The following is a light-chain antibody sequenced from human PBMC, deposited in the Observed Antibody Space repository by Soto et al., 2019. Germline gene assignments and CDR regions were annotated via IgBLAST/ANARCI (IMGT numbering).Light chain of an antibody. CDR2: AAS. CDR1: QTISSY. V-gene: IGKV1-39*01. J-gene: IGKJ2*01. CDR3: QQSYSSPYP. Sequence: DIQMTQSPSSLSASVGDRVTITCRASQTISSYLNWYQQRPGKAPNLLIYAASSLHSGVASRFSGSGSGTDFTLTISSLQPEDFAPYYCQQSYSSPYPFGQGTKLEIK.